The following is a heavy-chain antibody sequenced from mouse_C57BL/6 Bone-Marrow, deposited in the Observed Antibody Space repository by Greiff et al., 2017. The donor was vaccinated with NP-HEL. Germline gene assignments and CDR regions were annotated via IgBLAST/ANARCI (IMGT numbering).Heavy chain of an antibody. CDR2: IYPGDGDT. CDR3: ARGAF. Sequence: QVQLKESGAELVKPGASVKISCKASGYEFSNYWMNWVKQRPGKGLEWIGQIYPGDGDTNYNGKFKDKATLTADKSSSTAYMQLSRLTSEDSAVYFCARGAFWGRDSLVTVST. V-gene: IGHV1-80*01. CDR1: GYEFSNYW. J-gene: IGHJ3*01.